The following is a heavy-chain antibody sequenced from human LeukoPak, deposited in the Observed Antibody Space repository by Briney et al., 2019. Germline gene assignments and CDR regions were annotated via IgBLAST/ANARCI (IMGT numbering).Heavy chain of an antibody. J-gene: IGHJ4*02. D-gene: IGHD3-16*02. CDR2: INHSGST. Sequence: SETLSLTCAVYGGSFSGYYWSWIRQPPGKGLEWIGEINHSGSTNYNPSLKSRVTISVDTSKNQFSLKLSSVTAADTAVYHCARGGGSYRLFDYWGQGTLVTVSS. V-gene: IGHV4-34*01. CDR1: GGSFSGYY. CDR3: ARGGGSYRLFDY.